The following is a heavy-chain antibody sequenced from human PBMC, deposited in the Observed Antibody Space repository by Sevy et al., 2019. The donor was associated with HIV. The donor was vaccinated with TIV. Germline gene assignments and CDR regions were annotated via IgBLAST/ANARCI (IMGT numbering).Heavy chain of an antibody. V-gene: IGHV4-61*02. Sequence: SETLSLTCTVSGGSISSDYYYWNWIRQPAGKGLEGIGRGYTSGRTDSNPSLKSLVTISIDTSKNQFFLKLSSVTAADTAAYYCARDVFGSGSYLDYWGQGALVTVSS. CDR2: GYTSGRT. CDR1: GGSISSDYYY. J-gene: IGHJ4*02. D-gene: IGHD3-10*01. CDR3: ARDVFGSGSYLDY.